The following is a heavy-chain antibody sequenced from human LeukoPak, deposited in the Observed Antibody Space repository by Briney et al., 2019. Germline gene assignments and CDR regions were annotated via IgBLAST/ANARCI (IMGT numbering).Heavy chain of an antibody. D-gene: IGHD3-16*01. CDR2: IYPGDSEA. CDR1: GYSFTIYW. V-gene: IGHV5-51*01. J-gene: IGHJ5*02. Sequence: GESLKISCKASGYSFTIYWIAWVRRMPGKGLEWMGIIYPGDSEARYSPSFQGQVTFSADKSISTAYLQWSSLKASDSAMYYCARRGGNWFDPWGQGTLVTVSS. CDR3: ARRGGNWFDP.